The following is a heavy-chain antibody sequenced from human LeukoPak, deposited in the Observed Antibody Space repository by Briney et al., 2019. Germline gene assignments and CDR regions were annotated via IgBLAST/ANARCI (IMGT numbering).Heavy chain of an antibody. J-gene: IGHJ4*02. V-gene: IGHV1-69*04. D-gene: IGHD3-10*01. CDR3: RFGESEADY. CDR2: IIPILGIA. Sequence: SVKVSCKASGGTFSSYAISWVRQAPGQGLEWMGRIIPILGIANYAQKFQGRVTITADKSTSTAYMELSSLRSEDTVVYYCRFGESEADYWGQGTLVTVSS. CDR1: GGTFSSYA.